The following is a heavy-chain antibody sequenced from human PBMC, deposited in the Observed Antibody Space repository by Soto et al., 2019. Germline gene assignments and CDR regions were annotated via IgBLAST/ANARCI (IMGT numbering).Heavy chain of an antibody. CDR3: ARERGVVTSGSAYYFDY. Sequence: QVQLVQSGPEVKKPGASVKVSCKATGYTFRSYGVTWVRQAPGQGLEGMGWISGYNGNTEYAQKLQGRVTMTTDTSTSTVYMELRSLGSADTAVYYCARERGVVTSGSAYYFDYWGQGTLVTVSS. D-gene: IGHD2-2*01. CDR2: ISGYNGNT. J-gene: IGHJ4*02. V-gene: IGHV1-18*01. CDR1: GYTFRSYG.